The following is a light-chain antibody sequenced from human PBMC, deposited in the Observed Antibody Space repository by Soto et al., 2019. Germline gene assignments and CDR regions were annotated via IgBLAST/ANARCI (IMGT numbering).Light chain of an antibody. CDR2: DAS. V-gene: IGKV3-11*01. CDR3: QQRSNWPPTIT. CDR1: QSVSSY. Sequence: QSPATLSLSPGERATLSCRASQSVSSYLAWYQQKPGQAPRLLIYDASNRATGIPARFSGSGSGTDFTLTISSLEPEAFAVYYCQQRSNWPPTITFGQGTRLEIK. J-gene: IGKJ5*01.